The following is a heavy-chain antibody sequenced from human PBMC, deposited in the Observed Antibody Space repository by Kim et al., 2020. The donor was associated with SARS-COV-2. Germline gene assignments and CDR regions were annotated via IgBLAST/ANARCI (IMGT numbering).Heavy chain of an antibody. J-gene: IGHJ4*02. CDR2: IIPIFGTA. V-gene: IGHV1-69*13. D-gene: IGHD2-15*01. Sequence: SVKVSCKASGGTFSSYAISWVRQAPGQGLEWMGGIIPIFGTANYAQKFQGRVTITADESTSTAYMELSSLRSEDTAVYYCARDNVVAATSWDQSFDYWGQGTLVTVSS. CDR3: ARDNVVAATSWDQSFDY. CDR1: GGTFSSYA.